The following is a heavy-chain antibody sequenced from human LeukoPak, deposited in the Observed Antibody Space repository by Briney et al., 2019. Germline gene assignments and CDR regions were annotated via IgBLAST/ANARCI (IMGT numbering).Heavy chain of an antibody. CDR3: ARVSVTYYYGSGSYYGYFDY. J-gene: IGHJ4*02. CDR2: INPNSGGT. CDR1: GYTFTGYY. D-gene: IGHD3-10*01. V-gene: IGHV1-2*02. Sequence: ASVKVSCKASGYTFTGYYMHWVRQAPGQGLEWMGWINPNSGGTNYAQKFQGRVTMTRDTSTSTVYMELSSLRSEDTAVYYCARVSVTYYYGSGSYYGYFDYWGQGTLVTVSS.